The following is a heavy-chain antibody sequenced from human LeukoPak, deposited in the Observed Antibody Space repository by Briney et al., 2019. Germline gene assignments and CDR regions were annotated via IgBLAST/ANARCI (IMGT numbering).Heavy chain of an antibody. V-gene: IGHV4-61*01. CDR3: ARSDYSSGWFDFDY. CDR1: GGSFSSGTYY. D-gene: IGHD6-19*01. J-gene: IGHJ4*02. CDR2: RSNSGSA. Sequence: SETLSLTCIVSGGSFSSGTYYWNWIRQPPGQGLEWIGYRSNSGSANYNPSLKSRVTISVDTSKNQFSLRLSSVTAADTAVYYCARSDYSSGWFDFDYWGQGTLVTVSS.